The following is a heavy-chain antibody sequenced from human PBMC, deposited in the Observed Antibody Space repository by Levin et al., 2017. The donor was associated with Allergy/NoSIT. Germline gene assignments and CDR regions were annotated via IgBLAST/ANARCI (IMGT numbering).Heavy chain of an antibody. CDR2: MWHDGNKK. Sequence: GGSLRLSCAASGFSFSSYGMHWVRQAPGKGLEWVAFMWHDGNKKYNADSVKGRFTISRDNSKNTLYLQMNSLRAEDTAVYYCARIPGSPARWEVLGDAYDIWGQGTTVTVSP. CDR3: ARIPGSPARWEVLGDAYDI. D-gene: IGHD2-15*01. V-gene: IGHV3-33*01. CDR1: GFSFSSYG. J-gene: IGHJ3*02.